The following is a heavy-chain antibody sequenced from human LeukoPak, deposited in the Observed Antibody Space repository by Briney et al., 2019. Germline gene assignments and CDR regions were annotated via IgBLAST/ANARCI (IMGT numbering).Heavy chain of an antibody. D-gene: IGHD1-26*01. J-gene: IGHJ4*02. V-gene: IGHV3-7*01. Sequence: AGGSLRLSCATSGFTFSNYWMSWVRQAPGKGLEWVANIKQDGSERYYVDSVKGRFTISRDNAKNSLYLQMNGLRAEDTAVYYCARYGGSYYFDNWGQGTLVTVSS. CDR1: GFTFSNYW. CDR3: ARYGGSYYFDN. CDR2: IKQDGSER.